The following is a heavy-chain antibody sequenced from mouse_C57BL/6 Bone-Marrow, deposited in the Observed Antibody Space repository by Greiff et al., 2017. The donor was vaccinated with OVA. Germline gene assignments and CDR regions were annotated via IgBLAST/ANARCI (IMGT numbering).Heavy chain of an antibody. D-gene: IGHD1-1*01. CDR2: IDPSDSYT. CDR3: ARRRITTVVGYFDY. J-gene: IGHJ2*01. CDR1: GYTFTSYW. V-gene: IGHV1-69*01. Sequence: VQLQQPGAELVMPGASVKLSCKASGYTFTSYWMHWVKQRPGQGLEWIGEIDPSDSYTNYNQKFKGKSTLTVDKSSSTAYMQLSSLTSEDSAVYYCARRRITTVVGYFDYWGQGTTLTVSS.